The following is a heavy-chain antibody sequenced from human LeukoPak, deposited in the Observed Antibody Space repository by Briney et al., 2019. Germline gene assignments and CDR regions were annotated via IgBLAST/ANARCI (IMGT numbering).Heavy chain of an antibody. V-gene: IGHV1-69*13. D-gene: IGHD3-22*01. CDR1: GGTFSSYA. J-gene: IGHJ4*02. CDR2: IIPFFGTA. CDR3: ARSYHPPYYDSSGYYWTYFGY. Sequence: SVKVSCKASGGTFSSYAISWVRQVPGQGLEWMGGIIPFFGTANYAQKFQGRVTITADESTSTAYMELSSLRSEDTAVYYCARSYHPPYYDSSGYYWTYFGYWGQGTLVTVSS.